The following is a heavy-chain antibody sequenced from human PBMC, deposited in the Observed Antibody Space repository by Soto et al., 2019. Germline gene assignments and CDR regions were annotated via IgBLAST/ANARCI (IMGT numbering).Heavy chain of an antibody. D-gene: IGHD6-19*01. CDR3: STSVAGGAGDNY. Sequence: QVQLVQSGAEVKKPGSSVKVSCKASGGTFSRYTVSWVRQAPGQGLEWMGRIIPILGIANYAQKFQGRVTITADKSTSTAYMDLSSLRSEDTAVYYCSTSVAGGAGDNYWGQGTLVTVSS. V-gene: IGHV1-69*02. CDR1: GGTFSRYT. CDR2: IIPILGIA. J-gene: IGHJ4*02.